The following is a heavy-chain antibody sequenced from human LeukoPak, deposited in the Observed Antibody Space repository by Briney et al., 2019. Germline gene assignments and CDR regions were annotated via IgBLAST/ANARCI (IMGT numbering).Heavy chain of an antibody. CDR2: ISYDGSNK. CDR3: ARDRSLYDFWSGVYYFDY. V-gene: IGHV3-30-3*01. J-gene: IGHJ4*02. D-gene: IGHD3-3*01. CDR1: GFTFSSYA. Sequence: PGGSLRLSCAASGFTFSSYAMHWVRQAPGKGLEWVAVISYDGSNKYYADSVKGRFTISRDNSKNTLYLQMNSLRAEDTAVYYCARDRSLYDFWSGVYYFDYWGQGTLATVSS.